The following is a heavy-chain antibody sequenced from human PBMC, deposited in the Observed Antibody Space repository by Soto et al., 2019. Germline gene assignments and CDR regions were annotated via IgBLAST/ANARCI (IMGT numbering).Heavy chain of an antibody. J-gene: IGHJ4*02. D-gene: IGHD5-12*01. CDR1: GDTFSNYA. CDR3: ATNRAEGGYGFDY. Sequence: QVQLVQSGAEVKKPGSSVKVSCKTSGDTFSNYAINWVRQAPGQGLEWMGGILPLLAATYYAERFKGRVTISADESTNTAYMDLSSLTSEDTAVYYCATNRAEGGYGFDYWGQGTLVIVSS. V-gene: IGHV1-69*01. CDR2: ILPLLAAT.